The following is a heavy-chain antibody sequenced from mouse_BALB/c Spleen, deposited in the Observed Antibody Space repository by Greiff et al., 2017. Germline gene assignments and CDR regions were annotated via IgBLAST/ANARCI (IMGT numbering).Heavy chain of an antibody. J-gene: IGHJ4*01. CDR3: ARGLGIYYYGSSYAMDY. D-gene: IGHD1-1*01. V-gene: IGHV5-17*02. Sequence: EVQGVESGGGLVQPGGSRKLSCAASGFTFSSFGMHWVRQAPEKGLEWVAYISSGSSTIYYADTVKGRFTISRDNPKNTLFLQMTSLRSEDTAMYYCARGLGIYYYGSSYAMDYWGQGTSVTVSS. CDR2: ISSGSSTI. CDR1: GFTFSSFG.